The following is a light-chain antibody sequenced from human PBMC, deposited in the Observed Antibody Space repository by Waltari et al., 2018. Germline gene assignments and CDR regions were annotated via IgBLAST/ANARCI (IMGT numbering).Light chain of an antibody. CDR3: QVWDSSTYHAV. Sequence: SYVLTQPPSVSVAPGQTATVTCGGKSIGRKSVHWYQQTPGQAPVVVVYEDSDRPSGVPERFSGSNSGNTATLSISRVEAGDEADYYCQVWDSSTYHAVFGGGTKLTVL. J-gene: IGLJ2*01. CDR2: EDS. CDR1: SIGRKS. V-gene: IGLV3-21*02.